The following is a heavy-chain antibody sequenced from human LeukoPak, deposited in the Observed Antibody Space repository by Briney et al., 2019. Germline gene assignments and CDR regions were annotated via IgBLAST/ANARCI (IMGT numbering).Heavy chain of an antibody. CDR1: GFTFSSYS. J-gene: IGHJ4*02. Sequence: GGSLRLSCAASGFTFSSYSMNWVRQAPGKGLEWVSSISSSSSYIYYADSVKGRFTISRDNAKNSLYLQMNSLGAEDTAVYYCARDSDTGGLDYWGQGTLVTVSS. CDR2: ISSSSSYI. D-gene: IGHD1-1*01. V-gene: IGHV3-21*01. CDR3: ARDSDTGGLDY.